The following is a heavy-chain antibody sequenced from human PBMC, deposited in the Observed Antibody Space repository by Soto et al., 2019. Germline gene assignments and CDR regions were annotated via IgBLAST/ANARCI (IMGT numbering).Heavy chain of an antibody. CDR3: ARMGLGPTSRADWWYFDL. D-gene: IGHD3-16*01. CDR2: ISGGGDRA. V-gene: IGHV3-23*01. Sequence: EVQLLESGGGLVQPGGSLRLSCVGSGFTFINYAMNWVRQTPGKGLEWVSTISGGGDRAFAADTVRGRITISRDNSKNTENLQMNSLRADATSFYDCARMGLGPTSRADWWYFDLWGRGTLVTVSS. J-gene: IGHJ2*01. CDR1: GFTFINYA.